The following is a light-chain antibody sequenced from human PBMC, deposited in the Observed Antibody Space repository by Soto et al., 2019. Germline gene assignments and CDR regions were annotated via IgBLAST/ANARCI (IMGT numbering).Light chain of an antibody. J-gene: IGLJ1*01. Sequence: QSALTQPASVSGSPGQSITISCTGTSSDVGGYNYVSWYQQHPGKAPKLMIYEVSNRPSGVSNRFSGSKSGNTASLTISGLQAEEDADYYCSSYTSSSHPFGTGTKLTVL. V-gene: IGLV2-14*01. CDR3: SSYTSSSHP. CDR1: SSDVGGYNY. CDR2: EVS.